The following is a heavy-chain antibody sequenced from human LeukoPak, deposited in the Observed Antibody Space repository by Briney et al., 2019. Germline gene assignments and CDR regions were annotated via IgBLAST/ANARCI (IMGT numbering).Heavy chain of an antibody. J-gene: IGHJ4*02. CDR3: ARAANTYYDFWSGYNFDY. CDR2: INPNSGGT. Sequence: GASVKVSCKASGYTFTSYYMHWVRQAPGQGLEWMGWINPNSGGTDYAQKFQGRVTMTRDTSISTAYMELSRLRSDDTAVYYCARAANTYYDFWSGYNFDYWGQGTLVTVSS. D-gene: IGHD3-3*01. V-gene: IGHV1-2*02. CDR1: GYTFTSYY.